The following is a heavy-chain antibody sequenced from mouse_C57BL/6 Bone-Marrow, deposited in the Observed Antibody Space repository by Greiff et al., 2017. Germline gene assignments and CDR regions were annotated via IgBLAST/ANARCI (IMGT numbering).Heavy chain of an antibody. Sequence: QVQLQQSGAELVMPGASVKLSCKASGYTFTSYWMHWVKQRPGQGLEWIGEIDPSDSYTNYNQKFKGKSTLTVDKSSSTAYMQLSSLTSEDSAVDYCARSFYSYDSSCAMDYWGQGTSVTVSS. CDR3: ARSFYSYDSSCAMDY. CDR2: IDPSDSYT. V-gene: IGHV1-69*01. D-gene: IGHD1-1*01. J-gene: IGHJ4*01. CDR1: GYTFTSYW.